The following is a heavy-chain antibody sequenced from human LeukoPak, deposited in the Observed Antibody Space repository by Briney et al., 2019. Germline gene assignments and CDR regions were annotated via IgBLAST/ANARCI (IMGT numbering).Heavy chain of an antibody. CDR3: AHYDSSAYHAFDI. V-gene: IGHV3-74*01. Sequence: PGGSLRLSCAASGFTFSSYWMHWVRQAPGKGLVWVSRINSDGSSTSYADSVKGRFTISRDNAKNTLYLQMNSLRAEDTAVYYCAHYDSSAYHAFDIWGQGTVVTVSS. CDR2: INSDGSST. J-gene: IGHJ3*02. CDR1: GFTFSSYW. D-gene: IGHD3-22*01.